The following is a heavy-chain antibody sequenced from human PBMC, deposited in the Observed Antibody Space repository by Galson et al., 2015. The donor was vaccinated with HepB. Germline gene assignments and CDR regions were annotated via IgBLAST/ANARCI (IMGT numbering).Heavy chain of an antibody. CDR3: ARTSAASGWGTFDY. D-gene: IGHD6-13*01. Sequence: SLRLSCAASGFTFSDHYMDWVRQAPGKGLEWVGRIRNKANIYTTEYAASVQGRFTISRDDSKNSLYLQMNSLKTEDTAVYYCARTSAASGWGTFDYRGRGTLVTVSS. V-gene: IGHV3-72*01. CDR1: GFTFSDHY. J-gene: IGHJ4*02. CDR2: IRNKANIYTT.